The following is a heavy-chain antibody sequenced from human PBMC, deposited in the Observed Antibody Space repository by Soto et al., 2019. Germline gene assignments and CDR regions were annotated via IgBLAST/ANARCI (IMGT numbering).Heavy chain of an antibody. V-gene: IGHV3-11*01. CDR2: ISSSGSTI. CDR1: GFTFSDYY. CDR3: ARPAQPLNWFDP. Sequence: GGSLRLSCAASGFTFSDYYMSWIHQAPGKGLEWVSYISSSGSTIYYADSVKGRFTISRDNAKNSLYLQMNSLRAEDTAVYYCARPAQPLNWFDPWGHGTLVTVSS. D-gene: IGHD2-15*01. J-gene: IGHJ5*02.